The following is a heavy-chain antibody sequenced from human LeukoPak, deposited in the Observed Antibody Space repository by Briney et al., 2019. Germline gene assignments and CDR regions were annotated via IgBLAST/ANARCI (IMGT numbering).Heavy chain of an antibody. CDR2: IYYSGTT. CDR3: ARLVRYYYDSSGSYYFDY. V-gene: IGHV4-59*01. D-gene: IGHD3-22*01. Sequence: SETLSLTCTVSGGSFSSYYWSWVPQPPGRGLEWSGYIYYSGTTNYNPSLKRRVTISVDTSKKQFSLKLSSVTAADTAVYYCARLVRYYYDSSGSYYFDYWVQGTVVTVSS. CDR1: GGSFSSYY. J-gene: IGHJ4*02.